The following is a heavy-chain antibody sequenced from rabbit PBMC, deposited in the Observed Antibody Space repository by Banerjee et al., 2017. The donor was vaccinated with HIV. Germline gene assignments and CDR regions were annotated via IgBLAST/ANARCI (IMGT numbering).Heavy chain of an antibody. Sequence: QQLVESGGGLVKPGASLTLTCKASGFSFSSGYDMCWVRQAPGKGLEWIACIDTGDGNTYYASWAKGRFTISKTSSTTVTLQMTSLTAADTATYFCAREDAADYPFKLWGPGTLVTVS. D-gene: IGHD2-1*01. CDR1: GFSFSSGYD. J-gene: IGHJ4*01. CDR3: AREDAADYPFKL. CDR2: IDTGDGNT. V-gene: IGHV1S40*01.